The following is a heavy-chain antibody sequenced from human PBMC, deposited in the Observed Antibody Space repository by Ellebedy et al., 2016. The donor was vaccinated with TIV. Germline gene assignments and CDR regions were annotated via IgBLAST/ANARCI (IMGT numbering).Heavy chain of an antibody. CDR2: ISSTTSTI. J-gene: IGHJ4*02. D-gene: IGHD3-22*01. CDR3: ARGYYDGSGYEHFDY. CDR1: GFTLTNYG. V-gene: IGHV3-48*04. Sequence: GESLKISXAASGFTLTNYGMSWVRQAPGKGLEWVSYISSTTSTIYYADSVKGRFTISRDNAKNSLYLQMNSLRAEDTAVYYCARGYYDGSGYEHFDYWGQGTLVTVSS.